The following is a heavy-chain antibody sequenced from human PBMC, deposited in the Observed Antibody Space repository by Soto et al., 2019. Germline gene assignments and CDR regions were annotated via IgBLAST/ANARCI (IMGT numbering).Heavy chain of an antibody. Sequence: GGSLRLSCAASGFTFSSYSMNWVRQAPGKGLEWVSSISSSSGYIYYADSVKGRFTISRDNAKNSLYLQMNSLRAEDTAVYYCARGQQQLPTRWFDPWGQGTQVTVSS. CDR3: ARGQQQLPTRWFDP. CDR1: GFTFSSYS. CDR2: ISSSSGYI. J-gene: IGHJ5*02. D-gene: IGHD6-13*01. V-gene: IGHV3-21*01.